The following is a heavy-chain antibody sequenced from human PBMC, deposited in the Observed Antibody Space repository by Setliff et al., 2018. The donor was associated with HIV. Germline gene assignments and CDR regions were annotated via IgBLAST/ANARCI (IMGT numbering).Heavy chain of an antibody. J-gene: IGHJ5*02. V-gene: IGHV4-39*01. CDR2: IYYSGNT. CDR1: GDSIFTSTYY. D-gene: IGHD5-12*01. Sequence: ETLSLTCSVSGDSIFTSTYYWGWIRQPPGKRLEWIGSIYYSGNTYYNPSLKSRVTISVDTSKNQFFLNLSPVTATDSAVYYCARLGRPYSGQGWFDPWGQETLVTVSS. CDR3: ARLGRPYSGQGWFDP.